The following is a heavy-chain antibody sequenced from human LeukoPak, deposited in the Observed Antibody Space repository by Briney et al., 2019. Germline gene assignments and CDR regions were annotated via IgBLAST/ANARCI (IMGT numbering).Heavy chain of an antibody. CDR2: ISSSSSYI. CDR3: ATSPFWESPDNGMDV. CDR1: GFTFSSYS. J-gene: IGHJ6*02. D-gene: IGHD3-3*01. Sequence: PGGSLRLSCAASGFTFSSYSMNWVRQAPGKGLEWVSSISSSSSYIYYADSVKGRFTISRDNAKNSLYLQMNSLRAEDTAVYYCATSPFWESPDNGMDVWGQGTTVTVSS. V-gene: IGHV3-21*01.